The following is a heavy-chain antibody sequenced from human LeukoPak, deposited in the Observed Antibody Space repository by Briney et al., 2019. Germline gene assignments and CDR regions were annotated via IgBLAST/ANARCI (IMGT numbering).Heavy chain of an antibody. CDR1: GFTFSSYA. D-gene: IGHD6-13*01. J-gene: IGHJ4*02. V-gene: IGHV3-30*04. CDR2: ISYDGSNK. Sequence: GRSLRLSCAASGFTFSSYAKHWARQAPGKGLEWVAVISYDGSNKYYADSVKGRFTISRDNSKNTLYLQMNSLRAEDTAVYYCARGRVAAAGKNYFDYWGQGTLVTVSS. CDR3: ARGRVAAAGKNYFDY.